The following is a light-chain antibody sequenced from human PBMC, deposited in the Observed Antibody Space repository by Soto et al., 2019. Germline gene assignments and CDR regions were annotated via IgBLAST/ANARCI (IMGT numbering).Light chain of an antibody. J-gene: IGKJ2*01. CDR2: AAS. CDR1: PNIRGY. V-gene: IGKV1-39*01. Sequence: DIHMNQSPFSPAASVGDRVTNTCRTSPNIRGYVNWDQQKTGKAPKILISAASSLQDGVPSRFSGSGSATDFTLSISSLQPDDFAIYYCQQSDSVPYNFGQGTKVEIK. CDR3: QQSDSVPYN.